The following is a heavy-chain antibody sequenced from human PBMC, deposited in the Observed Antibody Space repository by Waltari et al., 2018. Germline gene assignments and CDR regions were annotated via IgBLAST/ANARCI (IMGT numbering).Heavy chain of an antibody. V-gene: IGHV3-30*18. CDR3: AKGTRRFNYYYGMDV. Sequence: QVQLVESGGGVVQPGRSLRLSCAASGFTFSSYGMHWVRQAPGKGLEWVAVISYDGSNKYYADSVKGRFTISRDNSKNTLYLQMNSLRAEDTAVYYCAKGTRRFNYYYGMDVWGQGTTVTVSS. D-gene: IGHD4-17*01. CDR1: GFTFSSYG. CDR2: ISYDGSNK. J-gene: IGHJ6*02.